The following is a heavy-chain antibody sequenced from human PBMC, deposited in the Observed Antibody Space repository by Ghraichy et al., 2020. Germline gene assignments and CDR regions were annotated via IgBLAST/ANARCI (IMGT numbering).Heavy chain of an antibody. CDR2: IYYSGST. CDR1: GGSISSYY. V-gene: IGHV4-59*08. J-gene: IGHJ4*02. CDR3: ARHRGYSSSSIDY. Sequence: SETLSLTCTVSGGSISSYYWSWIRQPPGKGLEWIGYIYYSGSTNYNPSLKSRVTISVDTSKNQFSLKLSSVTAADTAVYYCARHRGYSSSSIDYWGQGTLVTVSS. D-gene: IGHD6-6*01.